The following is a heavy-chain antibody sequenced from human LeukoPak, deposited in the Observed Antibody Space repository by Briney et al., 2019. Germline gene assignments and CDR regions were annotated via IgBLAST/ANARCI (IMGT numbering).Heavy chain of an antibody. CDR3: AKEMATIRAFDF. CDR1: GFTFSSYG. D-gene: IGHD5-24*01. J-gene: IGHJ3*01. Sequence: GGSLRLSCAASGFTFSSYGMHWVRQAPGKGLEWVAFIRYDGSNKYYADSVKGRFTISRDNSKNTLYLQMNSLRAEDTAVYYCAKEMATIRAFDFWGQGTMVTVSS. V-gene: IGHV3-30*02. CDR2: IRYDGSNK.